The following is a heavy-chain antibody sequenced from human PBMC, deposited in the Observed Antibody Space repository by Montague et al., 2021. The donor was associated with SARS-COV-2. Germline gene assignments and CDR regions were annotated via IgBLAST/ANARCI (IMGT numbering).Heavy chain of an antibody. CDR2: IYYSGST. Sequence: TLSLTCTVSGGSISSGGYYWSWIRQHPGKGLEWIGYIYYSGSTYYNPSLKSRVTISVDTSKNQFSLKLSSVTAADTAVYYCARDPLKITIFGVDNYYDYGMDVWGQGTTVTVSS. V-gene: IGHV4-31*03. CDR1: GGSISSGGYY. D-gene: IGHD3-3*01. CDR3: ARDPLKITIFGVDNYYDYGMDV. J-gene: IGHJ6*02.